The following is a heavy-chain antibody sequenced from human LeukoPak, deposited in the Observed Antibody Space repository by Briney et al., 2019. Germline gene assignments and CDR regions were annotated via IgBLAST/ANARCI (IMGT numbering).Heavy chain of an antibody. CDR3: AKGGGYEAQYYYYYLDV. Sequence: GGSLRLSCAASGFTFSSYSMNWVRQPPGKGLEWVSSISSSSSYIYYADSVKGRFTISRDNAKKSLYLHMNSLRAEDTAVYYCAKGGGYEAQYYYYYLDVWGKGTTVTISS. V-gene: IGHV3-21*01. CDR1: GFTFSSYS. CDR2: ISSSSSYI. D-gene: IGHD5-12*01. J-gene: IGHJ6*03.